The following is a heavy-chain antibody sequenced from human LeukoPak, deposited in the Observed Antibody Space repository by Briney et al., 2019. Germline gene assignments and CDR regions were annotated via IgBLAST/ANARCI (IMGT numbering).Heavy chain of an antibody. D-gene: IGHD2-21*01. Sequence: ASVKVSCKASGYSFTSYYIYWVRQAPGQGLEWMGIINPNDGSTTYAQKFQDRVSMTRDTSTSTVYMELSTLRSEDTAVYYCARGEVFAYWGQGTLVTVSS. J-gene: IGHJ4*02. CDR3: ARGEVFAY. CDR2: INPNDGST. V-gene: IGHV1-46*01. CDR1: GYSFTSYY.